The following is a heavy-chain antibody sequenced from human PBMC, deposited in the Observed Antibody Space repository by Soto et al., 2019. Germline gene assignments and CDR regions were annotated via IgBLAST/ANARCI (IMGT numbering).Heavy chain of an antibody. V-gene: IGHV5-51*01. Sequence: GESLKISCKGSGYRFITFWIGWVRQVPGKGLEWMGIIYPGDSDTRYSPSFQGQVTSSADKSISTAYLQWSSLKASDTAIYYCARHIYSDGNGPFYGMDLWGQGTTVTVSS. D-gene: IGHD5-18*01. CDR2: IYPGDSDT. CDR3: ARHIYSDGNGPFYGMDL. CDR1: GYRFITFW. J-gene: IGHJ6*02.